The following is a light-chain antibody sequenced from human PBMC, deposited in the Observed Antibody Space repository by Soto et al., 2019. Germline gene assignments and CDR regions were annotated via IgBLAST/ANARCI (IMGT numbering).Light chain of an antibody. CDR1: NSDVGSYNL. CDR3: CSYAGSSTQSYG. J-gene: IGLJ1*01. Sequence: QSVLTQPASVSGSPGQSIPISCTGTNSDVGSYNLVSLYQQHPGKAPKVIIYEVSERPSGVSDLFSGSKSGNTASLMISGLQAEDEADYYCCSYAGSSTQSYGFGSGTKVTVL. CDR2: EVS. V-gene: IGLV2-23*02.